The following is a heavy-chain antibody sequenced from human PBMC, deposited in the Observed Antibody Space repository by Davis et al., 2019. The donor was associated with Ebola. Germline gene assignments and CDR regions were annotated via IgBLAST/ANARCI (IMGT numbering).Heavy chain of an antibody. CDR1: GFTFSSYG. Sequence: GESLKISCAASGFTFSSYGMHWVRQAPGKGLEWVAFIRSEATSQDYGKSVQGRFFISRDDSKNTLYLQMNSLRADDTAIYYCARASSSFDSRSYWAHYFDSWGQGSLVAVSS. CDR3: ARASSSFDSRSYWAHYFDS. V-gene: IGHV3-30*02. CDR2: IRSEATSQ. J-gene: IGHJ4*02. D-gene: IGHD3-10*01.